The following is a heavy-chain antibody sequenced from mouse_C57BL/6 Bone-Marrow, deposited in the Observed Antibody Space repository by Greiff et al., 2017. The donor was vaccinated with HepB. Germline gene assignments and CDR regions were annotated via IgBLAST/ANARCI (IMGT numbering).Heavy chain of an antibody. CDR2: IYPGNSDT. J-gene: IGHJ2*01. Sequence: VQLQQSGTVLARPGASVKMSCKTSGYTFTSYWMHWVKQRPGQGLEWIGAIYPGNSDTSYNQKFKGKAKRTAVTSASTAYMELSSLTNEDSAVYYCTRCHLSLFDYWGQGTTLTVSS. V-gene: IGHV1-5*01. CDR3: TRCHLSLFDY. CDR1: GYTFTSYW. D-gene: IGHD1-1*01.